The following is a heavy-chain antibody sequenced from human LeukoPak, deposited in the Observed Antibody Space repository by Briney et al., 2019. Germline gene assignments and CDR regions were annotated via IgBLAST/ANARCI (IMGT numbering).Heavy chain of an antibody. CDR2: ISAYNGNT. Sequence: AASVKVSCKATGYTFTSYGISWVRQAHGQGLEWMGWISAYNGNTNYAQKLQGRVTMTTDTSTSTAYMELRSLRSDDTAVYYCALSGWYKFDYWGQGTLVTVSS. V-gene: IGHV1-18*01. CDR1: GYTFTSYG. J-gene: IGHJ4*02. D-gene: IGHD6-19*01. CDR3: ALSGWYKFDY.